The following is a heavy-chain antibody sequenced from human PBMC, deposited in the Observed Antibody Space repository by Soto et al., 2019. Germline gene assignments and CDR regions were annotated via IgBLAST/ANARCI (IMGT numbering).Heavy chain of an antibody. CDR1: GGTFSTSA. V-gene: IGHV1-69*12. D-gene: IGHD3-3*02. CDR3: ARDKDRQQLGGNYYYILDV. CDR2: IMPVFATP. Sequence: QVQLVQSGAEVKKPGSSVKVSCKASGGTFSTSAISWVRQAPGQGLEWVGGIMPVFATPDYAQKFQGRVTITADEATTPGYLELTSLRTDDTAVYYCARDKDRQQLGGNYYYILDVWGQGTAITVSS. J-gene: IGHJ6*02.